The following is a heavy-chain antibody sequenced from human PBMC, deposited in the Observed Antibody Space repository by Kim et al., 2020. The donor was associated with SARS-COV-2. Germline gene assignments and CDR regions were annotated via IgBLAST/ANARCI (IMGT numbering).Heavy chain of an antibody. J-gene: IGHJ4*02. Sequence: GGSLRLSFAASGFTFSSFSMNWVRQTPGKGLEWVSFINTGGSSMYYAESVKGRFTISRDNAKNSVFLQMNSLRDEDTAVYYCARNGDNTGYFVNWGQGTL. CDR2: INTGGSSM. V-gene: IGHV3-48*02. CDR1: GFTFSSFS. CDR3: ARNGDNTGYFVN. D-gene: IGHD3-22*01.